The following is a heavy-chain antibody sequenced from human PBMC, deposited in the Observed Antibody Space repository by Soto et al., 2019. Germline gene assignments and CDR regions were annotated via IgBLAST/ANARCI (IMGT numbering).Heavy chain of an antibody. CDR3: ARLDYYYYLDV. CDR2: IHYSGST. J-gene: IGHJ6*03. Sequence: QGQLQESGPGLVRPSETLSLTCTVSGASITSYYWSWIRQSSGKGLEWIGYIHYSGSTNYNPSLESRHTMSIDTSESQFSLRLRSVTAADTAVYYCARLDYYYYLDVWGKGTAVTVSS. CDR1: GASITSYY. V-gene: IGHV4-59*08.